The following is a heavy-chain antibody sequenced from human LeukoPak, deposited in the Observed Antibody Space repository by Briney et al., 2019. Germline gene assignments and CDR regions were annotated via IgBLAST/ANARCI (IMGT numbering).Heavy chain of an antibody. V-gene: IGHV3-11*04. CDR1: GFTFSDYY. CDR3: AAKYYDFWSGYYD. CDR2: ISSSGSTI. J-gene: IGHJ4*02. Sequence: PGGSLRLSCAASGFTFSDYYMSWIRQAPGKGLGWVSYISSSGSTIYYADSVKGRSTISRDNAKNSLYLQMNSLRAEDTAVYYCAAKYYDFWSGYYDWGQGTLVTVSS. D-gene: IGHD3-3*01.